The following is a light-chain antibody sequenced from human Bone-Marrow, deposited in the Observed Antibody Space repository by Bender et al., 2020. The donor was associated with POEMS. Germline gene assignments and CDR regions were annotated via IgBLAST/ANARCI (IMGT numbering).Light chain of an antibody. J-gene: IGLJ3*02. CDR1: ALPKEY. CDR2: DDT. Sequence: SYELTQPPSVSVSPGQTARITCSGDALPKEYASWYQQKPGQAPVLVVYDDTDRPSGIPERFTGSNSGNTATLTISRVEAGDEADYYCQMWDYRTDQGVFGGGTKLTVL. V-gene: IGLV3-21*02. CDR3: QMWDYRTDQGV.